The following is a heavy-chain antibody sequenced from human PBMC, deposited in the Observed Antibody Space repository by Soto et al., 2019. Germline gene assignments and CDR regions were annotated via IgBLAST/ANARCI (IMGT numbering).Heavy chain of an antibody. CDR1: GFTFSSYA. V-gene: IGHV3-23*01. Sequence: EVQLLESGGGLVQPGGSLRLSCAASGFTFSSYAMSWVRQAPGEGLQWVSAISNSGGTTYYADSVKGRFTISRDNSKNTLYLQMNRLRAEDTAVYYCAKYNYYGSGSYYNDFDSWGQGTLVTVSS. J-gene: IGHJ4*02. CDR3: AKYNYYGSGSYYNDFDS. CDR2: ISNSGGTT. D-gene: IGHD3-10*01.